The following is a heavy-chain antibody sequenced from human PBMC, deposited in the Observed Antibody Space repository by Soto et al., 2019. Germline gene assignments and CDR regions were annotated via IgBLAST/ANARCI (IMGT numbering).Heavy chain of an antibody. D-gene: IGHD6-13*01. CDR2: IDPSDSYT. V-gene: IGHV5-10-1*01. J-gene: IGHJ6*02. Sequence: GESLKISCKGSGYSFTSYWISWVRQMPGKGLEWMGRIDPSDSYTNYSPSFQGHVTISADKSISTAYLQWSSLKALDTAMYYCASRGYSSSSSGMDVWGQGTTVTVSS. CDR3: ASRGYSSSSSGMDV. CDR1: GYSFTSYW.